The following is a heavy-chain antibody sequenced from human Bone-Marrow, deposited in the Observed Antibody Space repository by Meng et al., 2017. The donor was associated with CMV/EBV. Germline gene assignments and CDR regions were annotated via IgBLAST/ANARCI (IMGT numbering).Heavy chain of an antibody. J-gene: IGHJ6*02. CDR3: SGYGMDV. CDR1: GGSISSSSYY. D-gene: IGHD3-10*01. Sequence: GSLRLSCTVSGGSISSSSYYWGWIRQPPGKGLEWIGSIYYSGSTYYNPSLKSRVTISVDTSKNQSSLKLSSVTAADTAVYYCSGYGMDVWGQGTTVTVYS. V-gene: IGHV4-39*01. CDR2: IYYSGST.